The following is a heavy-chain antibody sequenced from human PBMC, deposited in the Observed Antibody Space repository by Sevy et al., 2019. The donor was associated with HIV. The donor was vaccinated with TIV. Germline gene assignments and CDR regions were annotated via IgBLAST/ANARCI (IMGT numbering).Heavy chain of an antibody. CDR3: VRAIGAAGSY. CDR2: IKEDGSVK. D-gene: IGHD6-13*01. CDR1: GFTFSSYG. J-gene: IGHJ4*02. Sequence: GGSLRLSCEASGFTFSSYGMSWVRQAPGKGLEWVANIKEDGSVKYYVESVKGRFTISRDNAKNSVYLQMNSLRAEDAALYYCVRAIGAAGSYWGLGTLVTVSS. V-gene: IGHV3-7*01.